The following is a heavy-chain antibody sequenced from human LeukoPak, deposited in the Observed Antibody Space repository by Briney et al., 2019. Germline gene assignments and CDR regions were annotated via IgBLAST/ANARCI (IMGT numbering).Heavy chain of an antibody. Sequence: CSGYWIGWVRQMPGKGLEWMGIIYPGDSDTRYSPSFQGQVTISADKSISTAYLQWSSLKASDTAMYYCARLNVDTAMVNNYYYMDVWGKGTTVTVSS. CDR2: IYPGDSDT. J-gene: IGHJ6*03. D-gene: IGHD5-18*01. CDR3: ARLNVDTAMVNNYYYMDV. CDR1: CSGYW. V-gene: IGHV5-51*01.